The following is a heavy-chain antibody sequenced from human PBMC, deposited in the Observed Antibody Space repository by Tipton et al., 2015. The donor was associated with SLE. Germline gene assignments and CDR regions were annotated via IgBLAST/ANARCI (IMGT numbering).Heavy chain of an antibody. V-gene: IGHV3-49*04. J-gene: IGHJ4*02. CDR1: GFTFGDYA. Sequence: SLRLSCTASGFTFGDYAMSWVRQAPGKGLEWVGFIRKKGYGGTTECATSVKGRFTISRDDSKSIAYLQMNSLKTEDTAVYYCTRNRTGDHGVWDYWGQGTLVTVSS. CDR3: TRNRTGDHGVWDY. D-gene: IGHD7-27*01. CDR2: IRKKGYGGTT.